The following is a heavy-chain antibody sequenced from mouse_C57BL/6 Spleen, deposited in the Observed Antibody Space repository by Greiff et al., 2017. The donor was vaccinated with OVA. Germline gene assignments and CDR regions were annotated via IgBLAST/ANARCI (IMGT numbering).Heavy chain of an antibody. J-gene: IGHJ2*01. CDR2: IFPGSGST. CDR1: GYTFTDYY. CDR3: ARRYYGTPYYFDY. D-gene: IGHD1-1*01. V-gene: IGHV1-75*01. Sequence: QVHVKQSGPELVKPGASVKISCKASGYTFTDYYINWVKQRPGQGLEWIGWIFPGSGSTYYNEKFKGKATLTVDKSSSTAYMLLSSLTSEDSAVYFCARRYYGTPYYFDYWGQGTTLTVSS.